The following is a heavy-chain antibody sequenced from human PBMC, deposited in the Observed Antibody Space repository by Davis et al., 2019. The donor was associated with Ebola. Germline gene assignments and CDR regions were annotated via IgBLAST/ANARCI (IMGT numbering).Heavy chain of an antibody. V-gene: IGHV1-69*06. CDR1: GGTFSSYA. D-gene: IGHD5-18*01. J-gene: IGHJ6*02. CDR2: IIPIFGTA. CDR3: VRPEYRFSLDV. Sequence: SVKVSCKASGGTFSSYAISWVRQAPGQGLEWMGGIIPIFGTANYAQKFQGRVMITADKSTSTAYMELSSLRSEDTAVYYCVRPEYRFSLDVWGQGTTVTVSS.